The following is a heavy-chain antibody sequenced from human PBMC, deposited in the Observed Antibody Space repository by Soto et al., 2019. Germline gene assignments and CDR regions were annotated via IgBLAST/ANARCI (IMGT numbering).Heavy chain of an antibody. CDR2: IIPIFVTA. CDR3: ARAGPEHTAMEY. Sequence: QVQLVQSGAEVKKPGSSVKVSCKASGGTLSSYAISWVRQAPGQGLEWMGGIIPIFVTANYAQKFQGRVTNPADESTSTAYMELSSLRSEDTAVYYCARAGPEHTAMEYWGQGTLVTVSS. D-gene: IGHD5-18*01. V-gene: IGHV1-69*01. J-gene: IGHJ4*02. CDR1: GGTLSSYA.